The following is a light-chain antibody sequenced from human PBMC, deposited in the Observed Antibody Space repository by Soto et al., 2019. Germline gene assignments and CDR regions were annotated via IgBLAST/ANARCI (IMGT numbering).Light chain of an antibody. CDR3: QHYNNWLGA. Sequence: EIVMTQSPATLSASPGERATFSCRASQTISTNLAWYQQKPGQSPRLLIYGASTRATGIPARFSGTGSGTEFTLTISSLQSEDFAVYYCQHYNNWLGAFGGGTAVEIK. J-gene: IGKJ4*01. V-gene: IGKV3-15*01. CDR2: GAS. CDR1: QTISTN.